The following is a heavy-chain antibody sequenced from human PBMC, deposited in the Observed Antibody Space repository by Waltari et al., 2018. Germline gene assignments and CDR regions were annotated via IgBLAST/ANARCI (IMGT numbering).Heavy chain of an antibody. CDR3: ARDVPYGDYGYY. V-gene: IGHV4-61*09. D-gene: IGHD4-17*01. CDR1: GGSISSGSYY. Sequence: QVQLQESGPGLVKPSQTLSLTCTVSGGSISSGSYYWRWIRQPAGKGLEWIGYIYTSGSTNCNPSLKSRVTISVDTSKNQFSLKLSSVTAADTAVYYCARDVPYGDYGYYWGQGTLVTVSS. J-gene: IGHJ4*02. CDR2: IYTSGST.